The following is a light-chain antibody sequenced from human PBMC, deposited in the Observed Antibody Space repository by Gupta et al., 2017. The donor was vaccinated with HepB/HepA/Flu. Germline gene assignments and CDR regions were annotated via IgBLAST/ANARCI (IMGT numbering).Light chain of an antibody. CDR1: QSISSY. CDR3: QQNNSTPLP. CDR2: AAS. J-gene: IGKJ1*01. Sequence: DIQMTQSPSFLSASVGDRVTITCRASQSISSYLNWYQQKPGKAPKLLIYAASRLKSGVPSRLSGSGYGTDFTLTISSLQPEDFATYYCQQNNSTPLPVGQWTKVDIK. V-gene: IGKV1-39*01.